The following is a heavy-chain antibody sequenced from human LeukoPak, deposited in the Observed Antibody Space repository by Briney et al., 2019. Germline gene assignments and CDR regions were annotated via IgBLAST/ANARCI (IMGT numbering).Heavy chain of an antibody. CDR2: IWYDGSNK. V-gene: IGHV3-33*01. CDR1: GFTFSSYG. D-gene: IGHD1-1*01. J-gene: IGHJ5*02. CDR3: AGMNVAYNWFDP. Sequence: GRSLRLSCAASGFTFSSYGMHWVRQAPGKGLEWVAVIWYDGSNKYYADSVKGRFTISRDNSKNTLYLQMNSLRAEDTAVYYCAGMNVAYNWFDPWGQGTLVTVSS.